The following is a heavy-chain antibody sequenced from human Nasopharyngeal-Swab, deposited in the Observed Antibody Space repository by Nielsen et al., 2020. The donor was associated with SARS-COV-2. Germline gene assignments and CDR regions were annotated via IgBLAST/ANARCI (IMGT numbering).Heavy chain of an antibody. V-gene: IGHV1-69*06. Sequence: WVRQAPGQGLEWMGGIIPIFGTANYAQKFQGRVTITADKSTSTAYMELSSLRSEDTAVYYCAREEGLGYCSGGSCYSHAFDIWGQGTMVTV. CDR2: IIPIFGTA. CDR3: AREEGLGYCSGGSCYSHAFDI. J-gene: IGHJ3*02. D-gene: IGHD2-15*01.